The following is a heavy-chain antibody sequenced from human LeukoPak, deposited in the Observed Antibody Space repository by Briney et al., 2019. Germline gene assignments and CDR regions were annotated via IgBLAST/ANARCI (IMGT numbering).Heavy chain of an antibody. CDR2: IWYDGSNK. V-gene: IGHV3-33*01. Sequence: PGGSLRLSCAASGFTFSSYGMHWVRQAPGKGLEWVAGIWYDGSNKYYADSVKGRFTISRDNSKNTLYLQMNSLRAEDTAVYYCARDKSRTKGMDVWGQGTTVTVPS. CDR3: ARDKSRTKGMDV. J-gene: IGHJ6*02. D-gene: IGHD2-8*01. CDR1: GFTFSSYG.